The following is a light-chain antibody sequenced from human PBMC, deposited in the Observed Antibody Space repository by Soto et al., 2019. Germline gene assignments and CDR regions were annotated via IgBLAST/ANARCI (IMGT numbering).Light chain of an antibody. CDR1: SSDVGGYDY. V-gene: IGLV2-14*01. J-gene: IGLJ1*01. CDR2: EVT. Sequence: QSALTEPASVSGSPGQSIAISCTRTSSDVGGYDYVSWYQQHPDKAPKLMIYEVTKRPSGVSNRFSGSKSGNTASLTISGLQPEDEADYYSSSHTSGSTRVFGSGTKLTVL. CDR3: SSHTSGSTRV.